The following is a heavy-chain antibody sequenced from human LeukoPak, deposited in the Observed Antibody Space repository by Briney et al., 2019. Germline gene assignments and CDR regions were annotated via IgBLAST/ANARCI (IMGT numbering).Heavy chain of an antibody. D-gene: IGHD3-22*01. Sequence: GGSLRLSGAASGFTFSSYGMHWVRQAPGKGLEWVAFIRYDGSNKYYADSVKGRFTISRDNSKNTLYLQMNSLRAEDTAVYYCAKDYGGYYLTLFDYWGQGTLVTVSS. V-gene: IGHV3-30*02. CDR1: GFTFSSYG. CDR3: AKDYGGYYLTLFDY. CDR2: IRYDGSNK. J-gene: IGHJ4*02.